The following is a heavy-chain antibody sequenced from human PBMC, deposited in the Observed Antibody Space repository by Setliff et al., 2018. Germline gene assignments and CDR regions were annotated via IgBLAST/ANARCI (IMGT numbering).Heavy chain of an antibody. J-gene: IGHJ5*02. CDR1: GYTFTSYY. CDR2: INPKSGGA. D-gene: IGHD5-12*01. Sequence: ASVKVSCKASGYTFTSYYMHWVRQAPGQRPEWMGWINPKSGGANYAQNFQDRITMTRDTSISTVYMELTRLRFDDTAVYYCAAYLGSDPMSNWFDLWGQGTLVTVSS. CDR3: AAYLGSDPMSNWFDL. V-gene: IGHV1-2*02.